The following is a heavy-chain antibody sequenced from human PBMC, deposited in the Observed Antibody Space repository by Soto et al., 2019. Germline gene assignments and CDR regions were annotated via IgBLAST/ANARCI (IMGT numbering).Heavy chain of an antibody. CDR3: ARPDWSASTSHFYFDY. CDR1: GGSIISSNW. Sequence: SETLSLTCAVSGGSIISSNWWNWVRQPPGKGLEWIGEIYHSGSTYYKPSLKSRVAMSVDTSKNQFSLKLTSATAADTAVYYCARPDWSASTSHFYFDYWGQGVLVTVS. V-gene: IGHV4-4*02. CDR2: IYHSGST. D-gene: IGHD3-9*01. J-gene: IGHJ4*02.